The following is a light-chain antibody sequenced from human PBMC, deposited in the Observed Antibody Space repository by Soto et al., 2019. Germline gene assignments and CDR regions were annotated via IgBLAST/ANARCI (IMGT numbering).Light chain of an antibody. V-gene: IGKV3-20*01. J-gene: IGKJ2*01. Sequence: EIVLTQSPGTLSLSPGERATLSCRASQSVSNVYLAWYQQKPGQAPRLLIYDASNMATGIPDRFSGSGSGTDFTLTINRLEPEDFAVYYCQQSGSSPRTFGQGTKLEIK. CDR3: QQSGSSPRT. CDR2: DAS. CDR1: QSVSNVY.